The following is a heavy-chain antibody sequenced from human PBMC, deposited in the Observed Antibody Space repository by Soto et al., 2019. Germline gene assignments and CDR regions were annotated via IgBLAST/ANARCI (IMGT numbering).Heavy chain of an antibody. V-gene: IGHV1-69*02. D-gene: IGHD3-10*01. CDR2: IIPILGIA. CDR1: GGTFSSYT. CDR3: ASDWITMVRGVIANYGMDV. J-gene: IGHJ6*02. Sequence: QVQLVQSGAEVKKPGSSVKVSCKASGGTFSSYTISWVRQAPGQGLEWMGRIIPILGIANYAQKFQGRVTITADKSTSTAYMELSSLRSEDTAVYYCASDWITMVRGVIANYGMDVWGQGTTVTVSS.